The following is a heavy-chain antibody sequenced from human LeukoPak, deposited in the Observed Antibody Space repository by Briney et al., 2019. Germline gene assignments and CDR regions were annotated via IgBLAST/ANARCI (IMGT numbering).Heavy chain of an antibody. D-gene: IGHD3-22*01. CDR2: IWYDGSNK. CDR3: ARGGRNSYYSGY. V-gene: IGHV3-33*01. CDR1: GFTFSSYG. Sequence: GGSLRLSCAASGFTFSSYGMHWVRQAPGKGLEWVAVIWYDGSNKYYADSVKGRFTISRDNSKNTLYLQMNCLRAEDTAVYYCARGGRNSYYSGYWGQGTLVTVSS. J-gene: IGHJ4*02.